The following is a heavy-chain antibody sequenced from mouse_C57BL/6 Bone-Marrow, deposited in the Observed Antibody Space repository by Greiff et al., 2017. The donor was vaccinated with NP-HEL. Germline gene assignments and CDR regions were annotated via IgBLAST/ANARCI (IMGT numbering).Heavy chain of an antibody. J-gene: IGHJ2*01. CDR3: ARSNRYYYGSSYRFFDY. D-gene: IGHD1-1*01. V-gene: IGHV1-54*01. CDR1: GYAFTNYL. CDR2: INPGSGGT. Sequence: QVQLQQSGAELVRPGTSVKVSCKASGYAFTNYLIEWVKQRPGQGLEWIGVINPGSGGTNYNEKFKGKATLTADKSSSTAYMQLSSLTSEDSAVYFCARSNRYYYGSSYRFFDYWGQGTTLTVSS.